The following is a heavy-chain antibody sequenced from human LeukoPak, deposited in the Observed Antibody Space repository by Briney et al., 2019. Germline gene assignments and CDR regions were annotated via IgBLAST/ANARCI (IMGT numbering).Heavy chain of an antibody. CDR3: ARELPGQEGAFDI. D-gene: IGHD1-14*01. CDR2: IYHSGST. Sequence: SETLSLTCTVSGYSISSGYYWGWIRQPPGKGLEWIGSIYHSGSTYYNPSLKSRVTISVDTSKNQFSLKLSSVTAADTAVYYCARELPGQEGAFDIWGQGTMVTVSS. J-gene: IGHJ3*02. CDR1: GYSISSGYY. V-gene: IGHV4-38-2*02.